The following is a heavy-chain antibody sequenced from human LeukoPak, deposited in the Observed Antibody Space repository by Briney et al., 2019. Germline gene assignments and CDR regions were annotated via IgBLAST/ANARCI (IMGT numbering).Heavy chain of an antibody. CDR1: GFTFSSYE. Sequence: PGGSLRLSCAASGFTFSSYEMNWVRQAPGKGLEWVSYISSSSSTIYYADAVKGRFTISRDNAKKSLYLEMNSLRAEDTAVYYCAKTGYSSSWFDYWGQGTLVTVSS. CDR2: ISSSSSTI. V-gene: IGHV3-48*01. J-gene: IGHJ5*01. D-gene: IGHD6-19*01. CDR3: AKTGYSSSWFDY.